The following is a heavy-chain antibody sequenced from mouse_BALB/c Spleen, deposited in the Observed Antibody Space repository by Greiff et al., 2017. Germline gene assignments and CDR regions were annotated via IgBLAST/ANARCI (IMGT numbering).Heavy chain of an antibody. CDR1: GFNIKDYY. V-gene: IGHV14-1*02. Sequence: EVQLQQSGAELVRPGALVKLSCKASGFNIKDYYMHWVKQRPEQGLEWIGWIDPENGNTIYDPKFQGKASITADTSSNTAYLQLSSLTSEATAVYYCARGGSSGPFAYWGQGTLVTVSA. CDR3: ARGGSSGPFAY. D-gene: IGHD3-1*01. J-gene: IGHJ3*01. CDR2: IDPENGNT.